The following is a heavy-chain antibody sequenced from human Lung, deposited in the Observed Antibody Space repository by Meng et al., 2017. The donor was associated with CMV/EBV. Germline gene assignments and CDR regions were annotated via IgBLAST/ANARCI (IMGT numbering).Heavy chain of an antibody. V-gene: IGHV3-7*01. CDR2: IKQDESEI. Sequence: GGSLRLXCAASGFTFSSFGMAWVRQAPGKGLEWVGKIKQDESEIQYVGSIKGRFTITRDKVKNSLFLQMNSLRAEDTAVYYCARSMLEVNRYYYGMDVGGEGNXV. D-gene: IGHD1-1*01. CDR1: GFTFSSFG. J-gene: IGHJ6*01. CDR3: ARSMLEVNRYYYGMDV.